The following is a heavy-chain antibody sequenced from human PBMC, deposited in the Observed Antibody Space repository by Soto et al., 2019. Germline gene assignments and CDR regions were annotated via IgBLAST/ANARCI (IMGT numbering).Heavy chain of an antibody. CDR1: GGTFSSYT. CDR2: IIPILGIA. CDR3: ARDPSITMVRGVIIRGGFDP. J-gene: IGHJ5*02. D-gene: IGHD3-10*01. V-gene: IGHV1-69*08. Sequence: QVQLVQSGAEVKKPGSSVKVSCKASGGTFSSYTISWVRQAPGQGLEWMGRIIPILGIANYAQKFQGRVTITADKSTGTAYMELSSLRSEDTAVYYCARDPSITMVRGVIIRGGFDPWGQGTLVTVSS.